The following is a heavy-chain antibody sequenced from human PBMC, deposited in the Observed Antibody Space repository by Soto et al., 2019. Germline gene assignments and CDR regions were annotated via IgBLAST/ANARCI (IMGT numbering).Heavy chain of an antibody. CDR2: ISAYNGNT. D-gene: IGHD5-12*01. Sequence: ASVKVSCKASGYTFTSYGISWVRQAPGQGLEWMGWISAYNGNTNYAQELQGRVTMTTDTSTSTAYMELRSLRSDDTAVYYCARYSGYDYDGYYYYGMDVWGQGTTVTVSS. V-gene: IGHV1-18*04. J-gene: IGHJ6*02. CDR3: ARYSGYDYDGYYYYGMDV. CDR1: GYTFTSYG.